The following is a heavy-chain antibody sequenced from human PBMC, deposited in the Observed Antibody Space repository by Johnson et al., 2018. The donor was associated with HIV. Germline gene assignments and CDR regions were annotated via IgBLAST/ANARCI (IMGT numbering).Heavy chain of an antibody. V-gene: IGHV3-15*01. CDR2: IKSKTDGGTT. J-gene: IGHJ3*02. CDR3: AKDRAGLAAASYAFDI. CDR1: GFTFSNAW. Sequence: VQLVESGGGLVQPGGSLRLSCAASGFTFSNAWMSWVRQAPGKGLEWVGRIKSKTDGGTTDYAAPVKGRFIISRDDAKHTLYLQMNSLKSEDTAVYFCAKDRAGLAAASYAFDIWGQGTMVTVSS. D-gene: IGHD6-13*01.